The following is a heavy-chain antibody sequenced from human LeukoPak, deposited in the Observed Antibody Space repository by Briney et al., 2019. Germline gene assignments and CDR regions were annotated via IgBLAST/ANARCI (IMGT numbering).Heavy chain of an antibody. CDR2: IKSKTDGGTT. Sequence: GGSPRLSCAASGFTVSSNYMSWVRQAPGKRLEWVGRIKSKTDGGTTDYAAPVKGRFTISRDDSKNTLYLQMNSLKTEDTAVYYCTTAIGTSFDTHYFDYWGQGTLVTVSS. CDR3: TTAIGTSFDTHYFDY. CDR1: GFTVSSNY. V-gene: IGHV3-15*01. D-gene: IGHD2-2*02. J-gene: IGHJ4*02.